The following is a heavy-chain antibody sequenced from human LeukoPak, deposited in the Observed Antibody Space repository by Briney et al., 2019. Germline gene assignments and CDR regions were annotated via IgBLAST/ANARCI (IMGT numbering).Heavy chain of an antibody. V-gene: IGHV3-23*01. CDR2: ISGSGGST. CDR1: GFTFGSYA. CDR3: ARDSSGYYAAPFDY. J-gene: IGHJ4*02. D-gene: IGHD3-22*01. Sequence: RPGGSLRLSCAASGFTFGSYAMSWVRQAPGKGLEWVSAISGSGGSTYYADSVKGRFTISRDNSKNTLYLQMNSLRAEDTAVYYCARDSSGYYAAPFDYWGQGTLVTVSS.